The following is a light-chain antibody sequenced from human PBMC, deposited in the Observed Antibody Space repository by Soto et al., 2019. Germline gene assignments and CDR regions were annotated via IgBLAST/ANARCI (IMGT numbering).Light chain of an antibody. J-gene: IGKJ5*01. CDR1: QSVNSN. CDR3: QQRSNWLPIT. Sequence: EIVMTQSPATLSVSPGERATLSCRASQSVNSNLAWYQRKPGQAPRLLIYGASTRATGIPARFSGSGSGTEFTLTISSLEPEDFAVYYCQQRSNWLPITFGQGTRLEIK. V-gene: IGKV3-15*01. CDR2: GAS.